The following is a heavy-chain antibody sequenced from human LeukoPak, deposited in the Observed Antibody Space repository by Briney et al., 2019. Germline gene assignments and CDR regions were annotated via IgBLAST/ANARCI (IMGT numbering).Heavy chain of an antibody. CDR1: GYTFTSYD. Sequence: ASVKVSCKASGYTFTSYDINWVRQATGQGLEWMGWMNPNSGNTGYAQKFQGRVTMTRNTSISAAYMELSSLRSEDTAVYYCARGKTITMVQGVIFYWGQGTLVTVSS. D-gene: IGHD3-10*01. V-gene: IGHV1-8*01. J-gene: IGHJ4*02. CDR2: MNPNSGNT. CDR3: ARGKTITMVQGVIFY.